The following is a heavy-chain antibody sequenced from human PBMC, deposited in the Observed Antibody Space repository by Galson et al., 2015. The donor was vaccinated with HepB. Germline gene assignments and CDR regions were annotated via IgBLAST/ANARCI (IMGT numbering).Heavy chain of an antibody. CDR2: IHHNGRT. Sequence: TLSLTCTVSGGSISSGGYYWSWIRQHPGPGLEWIGYIHHNGRTAHNPSLKSRVTTSADTSKNQFSLRLSSVTAADTALYYCARGDDAAAMDVWGKGTTVTVSS. CDR1: GGSISSGGYY. CDR3: ARGDDAAAMDV. V-gene: IGHV4-31*03. J-gene: IGHJ6*03. D-gene: IGHD6-13*01.